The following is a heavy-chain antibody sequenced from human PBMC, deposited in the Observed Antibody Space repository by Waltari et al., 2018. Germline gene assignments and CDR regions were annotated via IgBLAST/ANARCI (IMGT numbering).Heavy chain of an antibody. J-gene: IGHJ4*02. CDR3: AKGGASSRPFDQ. V-gene: IGHV4-59*01. CDR1: RGSLSVAY. Sequence: QVQLQESGPGLVKPSETLSLTCTVSRGSLSVAYWSWIRQPPGKGLEWIAFIHHTGSTNSNPSLASRVTISVDTSKNQFSLRLSSVTAADTAVYYCAKGGASSRPFDQWGQGTLVTVSS. CDR2: IHHTGST.